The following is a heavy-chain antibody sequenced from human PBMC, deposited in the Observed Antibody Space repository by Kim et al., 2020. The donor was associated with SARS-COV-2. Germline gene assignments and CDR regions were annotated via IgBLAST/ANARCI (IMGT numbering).Heavy chain of an antibody. CDR3: ARSRVGQSFDY. Sequence: GGSLRLSCAASGFTFSSYAMNWVRQAPGKGLEWVSTISSDVSGTFYADSVKGRFTISRDNSKNTLDLQMSSLRAEDTALYYCARSRVGQSFDYWGRGTLVTVSS. V-gene: IGHV3-23*01. CDR1: GFTFSSYA. J-gene: IGHJ4*02. CDR2: ISSDVSGT. D-gene: IGHD3-3*01.